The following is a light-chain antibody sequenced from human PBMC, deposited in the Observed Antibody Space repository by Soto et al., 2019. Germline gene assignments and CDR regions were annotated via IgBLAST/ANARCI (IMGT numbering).Light chain of an antibody. CDR2: DVS. V-gene: IGKV1-39*01. CDR3: QQSYDLPRT. J-gene: IGKJ2*01. CDR1: QSVSKY. Sequence: DIQLTQSPSSLSASVGDTVTISCRTNQSVSKYMNWYQQKPGTAPKPLIYDVSSVQSGVPSRFSGSGSATDFTLTISSLQTEDFATYYCQQSYDLPRTFGQGTRLDIK.